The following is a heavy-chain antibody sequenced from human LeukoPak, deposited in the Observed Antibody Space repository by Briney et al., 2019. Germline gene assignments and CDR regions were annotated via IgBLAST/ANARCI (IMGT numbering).Heavy chain of an antibody. D-gene: IGHD2-2*01. CDR3: AREPIYAHAFDI. J-gene: IGHJ3*02. Sequence: SETLSLTCTVSGGSISSGGYYWSWIRQHPGKGLEWIGYIYYIGSTYYNPSLKSRVTISVDTSKNQFFLKLSSVTAADTAVYYCAREPIYAHAFDIWGQATVVTVSS. CDR1: GGSISSGGYY. V-gene: IGHV4-31*03. CDR2: IYYIGST.